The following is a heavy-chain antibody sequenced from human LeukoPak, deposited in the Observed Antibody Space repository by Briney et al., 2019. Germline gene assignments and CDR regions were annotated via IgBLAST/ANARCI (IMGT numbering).Heavy chain of an antibody. D-gene: IGHD5-24*01. V-gene: IGHV3-11*05. CDR1: GFTFSDYY. J-gene: IGHJ4*02. CDR3: ARGGGGGWDGYNPFDY. CDR2: ISSSSSYT. Sequence: GGSLRLSCAASGFTFSDYYMSWIRQAPGKGLEWVSYISSSSSYTNYADSVKGRFTISRDNAKNSLYLQMNSLRAEDTAVYYWARGGGGGWDGYNPFDYWGQGTLVTVSS.